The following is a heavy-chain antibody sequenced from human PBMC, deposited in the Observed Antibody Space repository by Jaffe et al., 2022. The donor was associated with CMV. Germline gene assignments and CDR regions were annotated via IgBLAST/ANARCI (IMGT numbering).Heavy chain of an antibody. CDR2: ISSSGSTI. D-gene: IGHD2-2*03. V-gene: IGHV3-48*03. CDR1: GFTFSSYE. Sequence: EVQLVESGGGLVQPGGSLRLSCAASGFTFSSYEMNWVRQAPGKGLEWVSYISSSGSTIYYADSVKGRFTISRDNAKNSLYLQMNSLRAEDTAVYYCARLQTWLDPPGYYYMDVWGKGTTVTVSS. J-gene: IGHJ6*03. CDR3: ARLQTWLDPPGYYYMDV.